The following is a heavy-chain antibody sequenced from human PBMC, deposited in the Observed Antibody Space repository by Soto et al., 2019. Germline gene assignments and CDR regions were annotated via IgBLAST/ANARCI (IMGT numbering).Heavy chain of an antibody. V-gene: IGHV5-10-1*01. CDR1: GYSFTSYW. D-gene: IGHD2-2*01. CDR2: IDPSDSYT. J-gene: IGHJ5*02. CDR3: ARHTKRSYCSSTSCCFDT. Sequence: GESLKISCKGSGYSFTSYWISWVRQMPGKGLEWMGRIDPSDSYTNYSPSFQGHVTISADKSISTAYLQWSSLKASDTAMYYCARHTKRSYCSSTSCCFDTWGQGTLVTVSS.